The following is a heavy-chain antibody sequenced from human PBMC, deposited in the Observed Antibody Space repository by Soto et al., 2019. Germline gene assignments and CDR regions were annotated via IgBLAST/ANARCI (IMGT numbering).Heavy chain of an antibody. Sequence: SETLSLTCAVYGGSFSGYYWSWIRQPPGKGLEWIGEINYSGSTNYNPSLKSRVTISVDTSRNQFSLKLTSVTAADTAVYYCARAPGNRLRQYNCFDPWGQGTLVTSPQ. CDR3: ARAPGNRLRQYNCFDP. CDR2: INYSGST. CDR1: GGSFSGYY. J-gene: IGHJ5*02. V-gene: IGHV4-34*01. D-gene: IGHD5-12*01.